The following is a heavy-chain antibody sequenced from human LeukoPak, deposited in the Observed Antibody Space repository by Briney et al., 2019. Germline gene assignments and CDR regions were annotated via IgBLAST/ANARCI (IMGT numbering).Heavy chain of an antibody. CDR3: AKDMSDGSGSYKDY. CDR2: ISGSGGST. CDR1: GFTFSSYA. Sequence: PGGSLRLSCAASGFTFSSYAMSWVRQAPGKGLEWVSAISGSGGSTYYADSVKGRFTISRDNSKNTLYLQMNSLRAEDTAVYYCAKDMSDGSGSYKDYWGQGTLVTVSS. V-gene: IGHV3-23*01. J-gene: IGHJ4*02. D-gene: IGHD3-10*01.